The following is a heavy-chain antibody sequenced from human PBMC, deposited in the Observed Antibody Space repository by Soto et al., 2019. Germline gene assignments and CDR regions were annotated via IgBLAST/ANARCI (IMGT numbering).Heavy chain of an antibody. CDR3: ARASLRFLEWLLAGSWFDP. CDR1: GFTFSSYW. V-gene: IGHV3-7*04. Sequence: PGGSLRLSCAASGFTFSSYWMSWVRQAPGKGLEWVANIKQDGSEKYYVDSVKGRFTISRDNAKNSLYLQMNSLRAEDTAVYYCARASLRFLEWLLAGSWFDPWGQGTLVTVSS. D-gene: IGHD3-3*01. J-gene: IGHJ5*02. CDR2: IKQDGSEK.